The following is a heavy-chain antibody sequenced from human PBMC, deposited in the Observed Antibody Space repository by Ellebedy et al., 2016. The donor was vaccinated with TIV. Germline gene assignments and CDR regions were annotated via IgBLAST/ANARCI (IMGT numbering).Heavy chain of an antibody. CDR2: ASHEEYIK. CDR1: GVTVSTNY. Sequence: GESLKISCAAAGVTVSTNYMSWVRQAPGKGLEWVAVASHEEYIKWYADSVKGRFTISRDNFKNAVFLQMNNLRPKDTGLYYCAKGAAMDLWGQGTTVTVSS. CDR3: AKGAAMDL. V-gene: IGHV3-30*18. J-gene: IGHJ6*02.